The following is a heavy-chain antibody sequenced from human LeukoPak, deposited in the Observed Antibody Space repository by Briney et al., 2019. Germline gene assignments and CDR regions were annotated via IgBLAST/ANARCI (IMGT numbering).Heavy chain of an antibody. CDR1: GFTFSSYA. CDR2: ISTDGFGK. D-gene: IGHD2-2*01. CDR3: TRWGSTSCYDS. J-gene: IGHJ4*02. Sequence: GGSLRLSCVASGFTFSSYAMHWVRQAPGKGLEYISAISTDGFGKYYADSVRGRFTISRDNSKNMVYLQMGSLGPEDMAIYYCTRWGSTSCYDSWGQGTLVTVSS. V-gene: IGHV3-64*02.